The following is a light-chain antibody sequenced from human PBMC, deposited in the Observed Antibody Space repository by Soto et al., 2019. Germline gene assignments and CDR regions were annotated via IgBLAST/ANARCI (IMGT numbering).Light chain of an antibody. CDR1: QSVSSSY. V-gene: IGKV3D-15*01. J-gene: IGKJ5*01. Sequence: PGERVTLSCRASQSVSSSYLTWYQQKPGQAPRLLIYGASTRATGIPARFSGSGSGTEFTLTISSLQSEDFAVHYCQQYNNWPPITFGQGTRLE. CDR3: QQYNNWPPIT. CDR2: GAS.